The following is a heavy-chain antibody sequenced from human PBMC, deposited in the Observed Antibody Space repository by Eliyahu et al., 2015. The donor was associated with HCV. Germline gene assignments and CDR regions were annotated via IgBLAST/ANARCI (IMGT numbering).Heavy chain of an antibody. CDR1: GGSXTTXY. Sequence: QVQLQESGPGLVKPSETLSLTCTVXGGSXTTXYWSWXRQPPGKGLEWIGLIHFSGSPNHHPSLKSRVTISLDTSKNQFSLNLTSVTAADTAVYYCASGGGGIAVAGTGGWFDPWGQGTLVTVSS. D-gene: IGHD6-19*01. V-gene: IGHV4-59*01. J-gene: IGHJ5*02. CDR3: ASGGGGIAVAGTGGWFDP. CDR2: IHFSGSP.